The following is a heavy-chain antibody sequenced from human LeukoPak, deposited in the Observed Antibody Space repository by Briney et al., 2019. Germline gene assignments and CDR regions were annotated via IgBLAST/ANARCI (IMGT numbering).Heavy chain of an antibody. CDR1: GGSISSYY. D-gene: IGHD6-19*01. J-gene: IGHJ4*02. CDR2: IYTSGST. CDR3: ARVRSGWGTDLFDY. Sequence: SETLSLTCTVSGGSISSYYWSWIRQPAGKGLEWIGRIYTSGSTNYNPSLKSRVTMSVDTSKNQFSLKLSSVTDADTAVYYCARVRSGWGTDLFDYWGQGTLVTVSS. V-gene: IGHV4-4*07.